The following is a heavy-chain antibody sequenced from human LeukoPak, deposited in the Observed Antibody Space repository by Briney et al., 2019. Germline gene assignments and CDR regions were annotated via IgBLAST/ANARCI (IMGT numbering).Heavy chain of an antibody. Sequence: GGSLRLSCAASGFTFSDHYMDWVRQAPGKGLEWVGRSRNKANSYSTEYAASVKGRFTNSRDDSKNSLYLQMNSLKTEDTAVYYCAKISMGATETSDSWGQGTLVTVSS. J-gene: IGHJ5*01. CDR3: AKISMGATETSDS. V-gene: IGHV3-72*01. CDR2: SRNKANSYST. CDR1: GFTFSDHY. D-gene: IGHD1-26*01.